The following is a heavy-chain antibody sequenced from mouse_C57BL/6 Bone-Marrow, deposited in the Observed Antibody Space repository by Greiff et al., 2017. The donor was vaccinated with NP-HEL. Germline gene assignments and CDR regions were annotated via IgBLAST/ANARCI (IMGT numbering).Heavy chain of an antibody. CDR3: ARRGVYYGSYDAMDD. CDR1: GYTFTSYW. CDR2: IHPNSGST. Sequence: QVQLQQSGAELVKPGASVKLSCKASGYTFTSYWMHWVKQRPGQGLEWIGMIHPNSGSTNYNEKFKSKATLTVDKSSSTAYMQLSSLTSEDSAVYYCARRGVYYGSYDAMDDGGGGSSATGSS. J-gene: IGHJ4*01. V-gene: IGHV1-64*01. D-gene: IGHD2-1*01.